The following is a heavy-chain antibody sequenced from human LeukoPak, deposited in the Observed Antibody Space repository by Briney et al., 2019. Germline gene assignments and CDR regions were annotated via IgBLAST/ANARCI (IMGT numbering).Heavy chain of an antibody. CDR1: GGSLTSAEYH. Sequence: SETLSLTCTVSGGSLTSAEYHWSWIRQPPGKGLEWIGYIYYSGSTYYTPSLNSRITISLDTSKNQLSLKVTSVTAADPAVYYCARTTARVFDSWGQGTLVTVSS. CDR2: IYYSGST. V-gene: IGHV4-30-4*01. J-gene: IGHJ4*02. D-gene: IGHD4-17*01. CDR3: ARTTARVFDS.